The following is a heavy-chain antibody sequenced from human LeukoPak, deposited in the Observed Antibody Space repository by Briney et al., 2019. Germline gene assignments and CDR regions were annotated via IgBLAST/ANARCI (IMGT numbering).Heavy chain of an antibody. CDR2: IYYSGRT. D-gene: IGHD2-2*01. CDR3: ARGLLGYCSSTSCSSYYYYYMDV. V-gene: IGHV4-59*01. CDR1: GGSISSYY. Sequence: TSETLSLTCTVSGGSISSYYWSWIRQPPGKGLEWIGYIYYSGRTNYNPSLKSRVTISVDTSKNQFSLKLSSVTAADTAVYYCARGLLGYCSSTSCSSYYYYYMDVWGKGTTVTVSS. J-gene: IGHJ6*03.